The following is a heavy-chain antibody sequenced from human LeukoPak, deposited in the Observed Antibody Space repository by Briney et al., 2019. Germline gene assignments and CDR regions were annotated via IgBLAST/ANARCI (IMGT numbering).Heavy chain of an antibody. V-gene: IGHV4-34*01. J-gene: IGHJ4*02. CDR1: GGSFSGYY. D-gene: IGHD5-12*01. CDR2: ISHSGST. Sequence: SETLSLTCAVYGGSFSGYYWSWIRQPPGKGLEWIGEISHSGSTNYNPSLKGRVTISVDTSKNQFSLKLSSVTAADTAVYYCAAQYSGYVRLDYWGQGTLVTVSS. CDR3: AAQYSGYVRLDY.